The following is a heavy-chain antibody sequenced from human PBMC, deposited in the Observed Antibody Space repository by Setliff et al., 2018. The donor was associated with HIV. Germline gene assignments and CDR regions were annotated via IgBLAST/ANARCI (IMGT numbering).Heavy chain of an antibody. Sequence: GESLKISCKGSGYDFSSYFIGWVRQMPGKGLEWMGIIYPGDSDTRYSPSFQGQVTISADKSISTAYLQWNSLKVSDTAMYYCTRRLSGRTFWYFDLWGRGTPFTVSS. CDR1: GYDFSSYF. V-gene: IGHV5-51*01. CDR3: TRRLSGRTFWYFDL. D-gene: IGHD1-26*01. J-gene: IGHJ2*01. CDR2: IYPGDSDT.